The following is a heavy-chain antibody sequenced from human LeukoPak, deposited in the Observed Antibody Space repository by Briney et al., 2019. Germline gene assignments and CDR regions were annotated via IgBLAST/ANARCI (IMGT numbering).Heavy chain of an antibody. Sequence: ASVNVSCKASGGTFSSYAISWVRQAPGQGLEWMGRIIPILGIANYAQKFQGRVTITADKSTSTAYMELSSLRSEDTAVYYCARDPLRDGYNSKDYWGQGTLVTVSS. CDR3: ARDPLRDGYNSKDY. V-gene: IGHV1-69*04. J-gene: IGHJ4*02. CDR1: GGTFSSYA. CDR2: IIPILGIA. D-gene: IGHD5-24*01.